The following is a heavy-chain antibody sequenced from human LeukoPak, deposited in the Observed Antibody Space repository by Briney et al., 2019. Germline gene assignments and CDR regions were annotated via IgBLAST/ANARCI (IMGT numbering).Heavy chain of an antibody. CDR2: ISAYNGNT. CDR3: ARLWFGESDLLVDNWFDP. V-gene: IGHV1-18*01. D-gene: IGHD3-10*01. CDR1: GYTFTSYG. J-gene: IGHJ5*02. Sequence: ASVKVSCKASGYTFTSYGISWVRRAPGQGLEWMGWISAYNGNTNYAQKLQGRVTMTTDTSTSTAYMELRSLRSDDTAVYYCARLWFGESDLLVDNWFDPWGQGTLVTVSS.